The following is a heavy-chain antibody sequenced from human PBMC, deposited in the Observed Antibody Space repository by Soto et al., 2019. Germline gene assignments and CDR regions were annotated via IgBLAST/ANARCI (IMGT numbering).Heavy chain of an antibody. Sequence: SETLFLTCTVSGGSISSGGYYWSWIRQHPGKGLEWIGYIYYSGSTYYNPSLKSRVTISVDTSKNQFSLKLSSVTAADTAVYYCARQARYYDFWSGYGWFDPWGQGTLVTVSS. V-gene: IGHV4-39*01. CDR1: GGSISSGGYY. CDR3: ARQARYYDFWSGYGWFDP. D-gene: IGHD3-3*01. J-gene: IGHJ5*02. CDR2: IYYSGST.